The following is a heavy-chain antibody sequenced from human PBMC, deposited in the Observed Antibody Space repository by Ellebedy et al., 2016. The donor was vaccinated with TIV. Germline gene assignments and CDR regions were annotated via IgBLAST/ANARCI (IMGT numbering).Heavy chain of an antibody. V-gene: IGHV4-39*07. Sequence: MPSETLSLTCTVSGGSVDHRAHYWTWVRHPPGKGLQWIANIYYSGSTYYNPSLKTRVTISLNTSQNQFSLRLTSVTAADTAVYYCAIDPIVGPTPYYFDSWGQGTLVTVSS. CDR2: IYYSGST. CDR1: GGSVDHRAHY. CDR3: AIDPIVGPTPYYFDS. J-gene: IGHJ4*02. D-gene: IGHD1-26*01.